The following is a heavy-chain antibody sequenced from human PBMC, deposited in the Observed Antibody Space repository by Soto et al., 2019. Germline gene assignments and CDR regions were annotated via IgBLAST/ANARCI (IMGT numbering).Heavy chain of an antibody. CDR1: GYTFTGYY. CDR3: ARPSDCSGGSCYPLGYYGMDV. V-gene: IGHV1-2*02. CDR2: INPNSGGT. J-gene: IGHJ6*02. Sequence: ASVKVSCKASGYTFTGYYMHWVRQAPGQGLEWMGWINPNSGGTNYAQKFQGRVTMTRDTSISTAYMELSRLRSDDTAVYYRARPSDCSGGSCYPLGYYGMDVWGQGTTVTVSS. D-gene: IGHD2-15*01.